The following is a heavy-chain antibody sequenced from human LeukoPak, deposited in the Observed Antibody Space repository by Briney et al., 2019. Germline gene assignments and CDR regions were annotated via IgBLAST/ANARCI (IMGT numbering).Heavy chain of an antibody. CDR2: NYSGGST. D-gene: IGHD3-22*01. CDR1: GCTVGSNY. Sequence: GGSLRLSCAASGCTVGSNYMSWVRQAPGKGLEGVSVNYSGGSTFYSASVNGRFPISRHHSKITLYLQMNRLTAEDTAVYYCATITPYYYDSSCYIPPVAFDIWGQGTMVTVSS. V-gene: IGHV3-53*04. J-gene: IGHJ3*02. CDR3: ATITPYYYDSSCYIPPVAFDI.